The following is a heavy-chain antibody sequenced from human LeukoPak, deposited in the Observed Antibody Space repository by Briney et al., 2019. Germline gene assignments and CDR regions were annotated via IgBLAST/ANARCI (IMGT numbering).Heavy chain of an antibody. V-gene: IGHV3-21*01. CDR2: ISSSSSYI. Sequence: PGGSLRLSCAASGFTFSSYSMNWVHQAPGKGLEWVSSISSSSSYIYYADSVKGRFTISRDNAKNSLYLQMNSLRAEDTAVYYCARDGPQQLGTYYYYYYGMDVWGQGTTVTVSS. D-gene: IGHD6-13*01. CDR3: ARDGPQQLGTYYYYYYGMDV. J-gene: IGHJ6*02. CDR1: GFTFSSYS.